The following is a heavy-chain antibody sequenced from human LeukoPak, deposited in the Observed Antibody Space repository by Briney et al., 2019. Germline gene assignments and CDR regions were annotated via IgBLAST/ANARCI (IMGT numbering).Heavy chain of an antibody. V-gene: IGHV4-4*09. CDR1: GGSISSYY. D-gene: IGHD3-22*01. CDR2: IYTSGST. J-gene: IGHJ6*02. Sequence: PSETLSLTCTVSGGSISSYYWSWIRQPPGKGLEWIGYIYTSGSTNYNPSLKSRVTISVDTSKNQFSLKLSSVTAADTAVYYCARDRTDYYYGMDVWGQGTTVTVSS. CDR3: ARDRTDYYYGMDV.